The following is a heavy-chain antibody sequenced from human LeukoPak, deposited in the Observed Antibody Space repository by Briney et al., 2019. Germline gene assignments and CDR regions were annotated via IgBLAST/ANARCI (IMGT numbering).Heavy chain of an antibody. D-gene: IGHD1-26*01. CDR2: IYSGGST. CDR3: ARGDGIESGMDV. J-gene: IGHJ4*02. CDR1: GFTFSSYG. Sequence: GGSLRLSCAASGFTFSSYGMSWVRRAPGKGLEWVSVIYSGGSTYYTDSVKGRFTISRDNSKNTLYLQMNSLRAEDTAVYYCARGDGIESGMDVWGQGTLVTVSS. V-gene: IGHV3-66*01.